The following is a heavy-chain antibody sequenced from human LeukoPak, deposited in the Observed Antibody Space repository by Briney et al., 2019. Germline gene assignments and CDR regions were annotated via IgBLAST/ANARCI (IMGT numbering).Heavy chain of an antibody. J-gene: IGHJ4*02. D-gene: IGHD3-16*02. V-gene: IGHV3-23*01. CDR3: AKDVRSPLPPGIDY. CDR2: ISVSGGST. CDR1: GLTFSSYN. Sequence: PGGSLRLSCAASGLTFSSYNMNWVRQAPGKGLEWVSAISVSGGSTYYADSVKGRFTISRDNSKNTLYLQMNSLRAEDTAVYYCAKDVRSPLPPGIDYWGQGTLVTVSS.